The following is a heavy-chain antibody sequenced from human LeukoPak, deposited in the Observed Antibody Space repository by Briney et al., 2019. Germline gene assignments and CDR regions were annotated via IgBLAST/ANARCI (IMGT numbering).Heavy chain of an antibody. Sequence: GGSLRLSCAASGFTVSSNYVSWVRQAPGKGLEWVSAISGSGGSTYYADSVKGRFTISRDNSKNTLYLQMNSLRAEDTAVYYCAKERYSSSWSRGDYWGQGTLVTVSS. CDR1: GFTVSSNY. J-gene: IGHJ4*02. D-gene: IGHD6-13*01. CDR2: ISGSGGST. CDR3: AKERYSSSWSRGDY. V-gene: IGHV3-23*01.